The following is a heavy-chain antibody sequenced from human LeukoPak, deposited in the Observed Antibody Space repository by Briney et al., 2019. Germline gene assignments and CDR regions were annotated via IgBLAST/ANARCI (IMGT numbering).Heavy chain of an antibody. CDR2: ISDDGSNK. CDR1: GFTFSSYA. CDR3: ARDRSPYSSDGSFDP. J-gene: IGHJ5*02. V-gene: IGHV3-30-3*01. Sequence: GRSLRLSCAASGFTFSSYAVHWVRQAPGKGLEWVAVISDDGSNKYYADSVKGRFTISRDNSKNTLYLQMNSLRAEDTAVYYCARDRSPYSSDGSFDPWGQGTLVTVSS. D-gene: IGHD6-19*01.